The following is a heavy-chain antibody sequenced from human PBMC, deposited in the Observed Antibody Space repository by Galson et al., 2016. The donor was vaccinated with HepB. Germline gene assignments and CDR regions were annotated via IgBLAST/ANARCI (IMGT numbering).Heavy chain of an antibody. CDR2: ISGSGGST. J-gene: IGHJ4*02. V-gene: IGHV3-23*01. CDR1: GFTLSDYA. Sequence: SLRLSCAASGFTLSDYAMSWVRQAPGKGLAWVSAISGSGGSTYYADSVKGRFSISRDNSKNTLYLQMNSLRAEDTAVYYCVKRRDPFDYWGQGTLVTASS. CDR3: VKRRDPFDY.